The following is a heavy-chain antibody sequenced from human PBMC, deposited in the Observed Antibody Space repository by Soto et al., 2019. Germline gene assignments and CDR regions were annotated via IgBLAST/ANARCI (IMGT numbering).Heavy chain of an antibody. Sequence: AGESLKISCKGSGYSFTSYWISWVRQMPGKGLEWMGRIDPSDSYTNYSPSFQGHVTISADKSISTAYLQWSSLKASDTAMYYCARQGCSSTSCYWRGYYYYYGMDVWGQGTTVTVSS. V-gene: IGHV5-10-1*01. CDR3: ARQGCSSTSCYWRGYYYYYGMDV. CDR2: IDPSDSYT. CDR1: GYSFTSYW. J-gene: IGHJ6*02. D-gene: IGHD2-2*01.